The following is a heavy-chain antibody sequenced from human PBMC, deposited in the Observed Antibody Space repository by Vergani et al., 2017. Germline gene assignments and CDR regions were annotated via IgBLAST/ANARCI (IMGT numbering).Heavy chain of an antibody. CDR1: GYSFTSYW. D-gene: IGHD3-22*01. CDR2: IYPGDSYT. CDR3: ARLYYYDSSGSDY. V-gene: IGHV5-51*03. Sequence: EVQLVQSGAEVKKPGESLKISCKGSGYSFTSYWIGWVRQMPGKGLEWMGTIYPGDSYTRYSPSFQGQVTISADKSISTAYLQCSSLKASDTAMYYCARLYYYDSSGSDYWGQGTLVTVSS. J-gene: IGHJ4*02.